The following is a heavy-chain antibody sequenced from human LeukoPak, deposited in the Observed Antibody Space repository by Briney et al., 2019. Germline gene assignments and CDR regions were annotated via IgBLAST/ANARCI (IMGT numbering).Heavy chain of an antibody. CDR2: IYYSGST. D-gene: IGHD3-10*01. J-gene: IGHJ4*02. CDR3: ARKRPLDGGFGECLDY. CDR1: GGSISSGSYY. Sequence: SETLSLTCTVSGGSISSGSYYWTWIRQHPGKGLEWIGYIYYSGSTYYNPSLKSRVTISVDTSENQFSLKLSSVTAADTAAYYCARKRPLDGGFGECLDYWGQGTLVTVSS. V-gene: IGHV4-31*03.